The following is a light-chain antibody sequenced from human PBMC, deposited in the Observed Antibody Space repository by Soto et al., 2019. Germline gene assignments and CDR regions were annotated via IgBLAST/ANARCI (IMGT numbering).Light chain of an antibody. Sequence: QSALTQPPSVSGAPGQRVTISCTGSSSNIGADYNVHWYQQLPGTAPKLLIYANTNRPSGVPDRFSGSKSGTPASLAITGLQAEDEADYYCQSYDSSLYVSVFGGGTKLTVL. CDR3: QSYDSSLYVSV. J-gene: IGLJ2*01. CDR2: ANT. V-gene: IGLV1-40*01. CDR1: SSNIGADYN.